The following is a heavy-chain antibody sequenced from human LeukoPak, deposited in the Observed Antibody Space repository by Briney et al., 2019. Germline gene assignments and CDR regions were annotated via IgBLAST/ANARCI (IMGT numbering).Heavy chain of an antibody. CDR2: VRKKANSYST. Sequence: PGGSLRLSCAASGFTFSDHYMDWVRQALGKGLEWVGRVRKKANSYSTGYAASVKGRFTISRDDSKNSLYLHMNSLKTEDTAMYYCARVKGESGYFFDYWGQGILVTVSS. CDR3: ARVKGESGYFFDY. D-gene: IGHD3-3*01. CDR1: GFTFSDHY. V-gene: IGHV3-72*01. J-gene: IGHJ4*02.